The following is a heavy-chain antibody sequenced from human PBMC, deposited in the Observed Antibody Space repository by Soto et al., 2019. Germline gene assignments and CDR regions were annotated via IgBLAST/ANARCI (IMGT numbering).Heavy chain of an antibody. V-gene: IGHV3-21*01. CDR1: GFTFSSYS. D-gene: IGHD2-8*01. CDR3: ARDGPFVLMVYGSPYCYGMDV. Sequence: EVQLVESGGGLVKPGGSLRLSCAASGFTFSSYSMNWVRQAPGKGLEWVSSISSSSSYIYYADSVKGRFTISRDNAKNSLYLQMNSLRAEDTAVYYCARDGPFVLMVYGSPYCYGMDVWGQGTTVTVSS. CDR2: ISSSSSYI. J-gene: IGHJ6*02.